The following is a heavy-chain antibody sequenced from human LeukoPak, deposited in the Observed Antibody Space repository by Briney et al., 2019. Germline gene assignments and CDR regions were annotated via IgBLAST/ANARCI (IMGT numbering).Heavy chain of an antibody. CDR1: GFTFSGSA. CDR2: IRSKANSYAT. D-gene: IGHD5-24*01. J-gene: IGHJ6*03. CDR3: TSPRRDGYNSNYYYYYMDV. Sequence: PGGSLRLSCAASGFTFSGSAMHWVRQASGKGLEWVGRIRSKANSYATAYAASVKVRLTISRDDSKNTAYMQMNSMKTEDTAVYYCTSPRRDGYNSNYYYYYMDVWGKGTTVTVSS. V-gene: IGHV3-73*01.